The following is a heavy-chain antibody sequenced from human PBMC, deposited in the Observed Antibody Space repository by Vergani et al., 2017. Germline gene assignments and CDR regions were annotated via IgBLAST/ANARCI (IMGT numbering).Heavy chain of an antibody. V-gene: IGHV3-30*02. CDR2: VLYDGSNE. CDR3: ARDLAYCHEGSCAL. J-gene: IGHJ4*02. CDR1: GFTFNLYG. Sequence: QVQLVQSGGGVVQPGGSLRLSCVASGFTFNLYGMQWVRQAPGKGLEWVAYVLYDGSNEYYADSVKGRFIVSRDNSNDALYLQMNSLRTDDTAVYYCARDLAYCHEGSCALWGQGSVVTVSS. D-gene: IGHD2-15*01.